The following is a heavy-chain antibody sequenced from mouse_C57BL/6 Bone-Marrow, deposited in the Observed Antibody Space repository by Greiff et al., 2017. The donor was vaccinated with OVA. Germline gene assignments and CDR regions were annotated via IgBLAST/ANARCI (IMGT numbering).Heavy chain of an antibody. CDR1: GYTFTSYW. D-gene: IGHD1-1*01. Sequence: QVQLQQSGAELVKPGASVKMSCKASGYTFTSYWITWVKQRPGQGLEWIGDIYPGSGSTNYNEKFKSKATLTVDTSSSTAYMQLSSLTSEDSAVYYCARSLYYYGSSYVGYWGQGTTLTVSS. CDR2: IYPGSGST. V-gene: IGHV1-55*01. J-gene: IGHJ2*01. CDR3: ARSLYYYGSSYVGY.